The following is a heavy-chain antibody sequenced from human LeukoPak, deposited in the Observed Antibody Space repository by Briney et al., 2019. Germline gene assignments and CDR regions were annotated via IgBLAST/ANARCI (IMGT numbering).Heavy chain of an antibody. CDR2: ISSSSSTI. CDR3: ARSYSSSPRRYFDY. CDR1: GFTFSSYS. V-gene: IGHV3-48*01. D-gene: IGHD6-6*01. J-gene: IGHJ4*02. Sequence: GGSLRLSCAASGFTFSSYSMNWVRQAPGKGLEWVSYISSSSSTIYYADSVKGRFTISRDNAKNSLYLQMNSLRAEDTAVYYCARSYSSSPRRYFDYWGQGTLVTVSS.